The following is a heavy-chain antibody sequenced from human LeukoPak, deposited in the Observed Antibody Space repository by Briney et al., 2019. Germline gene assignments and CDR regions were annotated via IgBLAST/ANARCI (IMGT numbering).Heavy chain of an antibody. CDR1: GITLSNYG. V-gene: IGHV3-23*01. CDR2: ISDSGGRT. CDR3: AKRGVVIRVILVGFHKEAYYFDS. Sequence: PGGSLRLSCAVSGITLSNYGMSWVRQAPGKGLEWVAGISDSGGRTNYADSVKGRFTISRDNPKNTLYLQMNSLRADDTAVYFCAKRGVVIRVILVGFHKEAYYFDSWAREPWSPSSQ. D-gene: IGHD3-22*01. J-gene: IGHJ4*02.